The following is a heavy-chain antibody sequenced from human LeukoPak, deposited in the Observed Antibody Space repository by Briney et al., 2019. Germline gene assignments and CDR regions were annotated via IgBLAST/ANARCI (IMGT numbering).Heavy chain of an antibody. CDR1: GYTFTGYY. Sequence: ASVKVSCKASGYTFTGYYIHWVRQAPGQGLEWMGWINPNSGGTNYAQKFQGRVTMTRDTSISTAYMELSRLRSDDTAVYYCARSRDNYYAYFDYWGQGTLVTVSS. J-gene: IGHJ4*02. V-gene: IGHV1-2*02. CDR2: INPNSGGT. CDR3: ARSRDNYYAYFDY. D-gene: IGHD3-10*01.